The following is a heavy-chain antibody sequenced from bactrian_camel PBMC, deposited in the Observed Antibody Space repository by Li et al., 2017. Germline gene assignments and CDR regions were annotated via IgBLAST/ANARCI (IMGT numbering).Heavy chain of an antibody. CDR2: FEPKGA. J-gene: IGHJ7*01. V-gene: IGHV3S53*01. D-gene: IGHD6*01. CDR1: GLRVEFGRWG. Sequence: HVQLVESGGGSVQAGGSLKLSCVASGLRVEFGRWGMGWFRQTPGKKREGVAVFEPKGATYADSVKGRFTLSKDNAKNTVYLQMNSLKPEDTATYTCAAARTYGGNCGVRLKYGMDYWGRGTQVTVS.